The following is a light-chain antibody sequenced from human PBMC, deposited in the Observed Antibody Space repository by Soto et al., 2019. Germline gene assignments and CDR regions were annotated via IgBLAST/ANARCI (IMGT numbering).Light chain of an antibody. V-gene: IGKV1-9*01. CDR3: QQLNSYSWP. CDR2: APS. Sequence: IHLTQSPSSLSASVGDRVTITCRASQGISSDLAWYQQKPSQAPKLLIYAPSTVQSGVPYRFSGSGSGTDFTLPISRMQPEDFAMYYCQQLNSYSWPFGRGTRVEIK. J-gene: IGKJ1*01. CDR1: QGISSD.